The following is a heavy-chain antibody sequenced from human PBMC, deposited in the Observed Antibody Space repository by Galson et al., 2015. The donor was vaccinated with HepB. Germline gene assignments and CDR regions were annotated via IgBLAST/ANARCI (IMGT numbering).Heavy chain of an antibody. D-gene: IGHD2-2*01. V-gene: IGHV1-58*01. J-gene: IGHJ6*02. Sequence: SVKVSCKASGFTFTSSAVQWVRQARGQRLEWIGWIVVGSGNTNYAQKFQERVTITRDMSTSTAYMELSSLRSEDTAVYYCAADYGSGIVVVPAAMRRLYYYYGMDVWGQGTTVTVSS. CDR1: GFTFTSSA. CDR3: AADYGSGIVVVPAAMRRLYYYYGMDV. CDR2: IVVGSGNT.